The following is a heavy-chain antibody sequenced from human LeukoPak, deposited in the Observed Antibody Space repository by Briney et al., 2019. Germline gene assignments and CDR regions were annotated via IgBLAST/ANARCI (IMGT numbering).Heavy chain of an antibody. Sequence: SQTLSLTCTVSGGSISSGDYYWSWIRQPPGKGLEWIGYVFYSGTTLYNPSLKSRVIISVGTSKTQFSLKLTSVTAADTAMYYCARHITVSYDAFDLWGRGTMVTVSS. V-gene: IGHV4-30-4*01. D-gene: IGHD6-19*01. CDR3: ARHITVSYDAFDL. CDR2: VFYSGTT. J-gene: IGHJ3*01. CDR1: GGSISSGDYY.